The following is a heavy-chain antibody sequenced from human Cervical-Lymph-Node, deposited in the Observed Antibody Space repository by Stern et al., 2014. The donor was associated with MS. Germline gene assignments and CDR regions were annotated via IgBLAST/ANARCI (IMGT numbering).Heavy chain of an antibody. Sequence: QVQLVESGAEVRKPGASVKVSCKAYGYTFPNYYLHWVRQAPGQGLEWMGMTNPSGGSPSYAEKFQGKITMTRDSSTSTVYMELSSLTSEDTALYYCTRARYHYDSSGYFYFFDFWGQGTPVTVSS. V-gene: IGHV1-46*01. CDR1: GYTFPNYY. CDR2: TNPSGGSP. CDR3: TRARYHYDSSGYFYFFDF. D-gene: IGHD3-22*01. J-gene: IGHJ5*01.